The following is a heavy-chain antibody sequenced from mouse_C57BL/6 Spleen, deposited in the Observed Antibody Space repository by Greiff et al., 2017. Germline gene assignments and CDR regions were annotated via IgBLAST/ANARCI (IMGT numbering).Heavy chain of an antibody. CDR1: GYTFTSYW. Sequence: QVQLQQPRAELVRPGSSVKLSCKASGYTFTSYWMDWVKQRPGQGLEWIGNIYPSDSETHYNQKFKDKATLTVDKSSSTAYMQLSSLTSEDSAVYYCARRPTIYYSNYWFAYWGQGTLVTVSA. D-gene: IGHD2-5*01. CDR3: ARRPTIYYSNYWFAY. CDR2: IYPSDSET. J-gene: IGHJ3*01. V-gene: IGHV1-61*01.